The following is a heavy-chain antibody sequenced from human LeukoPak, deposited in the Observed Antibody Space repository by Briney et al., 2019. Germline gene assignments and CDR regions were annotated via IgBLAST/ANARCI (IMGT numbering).Heavy chain of an antibody. J-gene: IGHJ6*04. V-gene: IGHV3-7*01. Sequence: PGGSLRLSCVSSGLTFSNYWMKWVRQAPGKGLEWVASINEDGSGKFSVGSVKDRITISRDNTRNSLDLQINSLTVEDTAIYYCARDDGDLWGTGTTVTVSS. CDR2: INEDGSGK. CDR3: ARDDGDL. CDR1: GLTFSNYW.